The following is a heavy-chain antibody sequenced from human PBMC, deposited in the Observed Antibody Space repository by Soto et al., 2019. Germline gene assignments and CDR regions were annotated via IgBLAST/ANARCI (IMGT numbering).Heavy chain of an antibody. J-gene: IGHJ3*02. CDR3: ARHRDNGGHSSFNI. CDR1: GYSFPDYW. V-gene: IGHV5-51*01. CDR2: IFPRDSET. D-gene: IGHD2-8*01. Sequence: PGESLKISCKGSGYSFPDYWIAWVRQMPGKGLEWMGIIFPRDSETKYSPSFQGQVTISADKSISTAYLQWGNLKASDTAIYYCARHRDNGGHSSFNIWGQGTLVTVSS.